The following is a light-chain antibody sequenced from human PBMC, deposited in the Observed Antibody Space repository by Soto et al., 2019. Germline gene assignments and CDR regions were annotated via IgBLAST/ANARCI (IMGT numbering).Light chain of an antibody. CDR2: DVS. Sequence: EIVLTQSPGTLSLSPGERATLSCRSSQSVSSNYLAWYQQKPDQAPRLVIYDVSGRATGIPDRFSGSGSGTDFTLNISRLAPEDFAVYYCQQYGSSPTFGQGTKVEIK. CDR1: QSVSSNY. V-gene: IGKV3-20*01. J-gene: IGKJ1*01. CDR3: QQYGSSPT.